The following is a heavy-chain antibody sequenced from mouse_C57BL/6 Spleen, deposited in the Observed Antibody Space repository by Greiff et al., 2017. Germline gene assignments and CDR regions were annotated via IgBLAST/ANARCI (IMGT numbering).Heavy chain of an antibody. J-gene: IGHJ2*01. V-gene: IGHV1-82*01. Sequence: VKLQQSGPELVKPGASVKISCKASGYAFSSSWMNWVKQRPGKGLEWIGRIYPGDGDTNYNGKFKGKATLTADKSSSTAYMQLSSLTSEDSAVYFCARENYYGSSYRYYFDYWGQGTTLTVSS. CDR2: IYPGDGDT. CDR3: ARENYYGSSYRYYFDY. D-gene: IGHD1-1*01. CDR1: GYAFSSSW.